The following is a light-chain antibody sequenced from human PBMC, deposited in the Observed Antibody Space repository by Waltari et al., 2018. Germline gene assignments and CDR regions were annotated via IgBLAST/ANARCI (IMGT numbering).Light chain of an antibody. Sequence: DIVMTQSPDPLPVSLGEKATIPCQSRQHILYISNNTNYLAWYQPKPRQSPTVLMNWASIRESGVPDRFSASGSGTEFTLTINNLEAEDVAVYYCQQYFTTPPVFGGGTRVEI. CDR2: WAS. V-gene: IGKV4-1*01. J-gene: IGKJ4*01. CDR3: QQYFTTPPV. CDR1: QHILYISNNTNY.